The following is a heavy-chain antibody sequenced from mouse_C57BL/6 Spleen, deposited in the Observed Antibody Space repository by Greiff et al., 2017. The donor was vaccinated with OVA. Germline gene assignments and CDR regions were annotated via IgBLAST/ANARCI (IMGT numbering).Heavy chain of an antibody. CDR3: ARNYYGSSWDAMDY. CDR2: IWSGGST. D-gene: IGHD1-1*01. V-gene: IGHV2-2*01. CDR1: GFSLTSYG. J-gene: IGHJ4*01. Sequence: QVQLQQSGPGLVQPSQSLSITCTVSGFSLTSYGVHWVRQSPGKGLEWLGVIWSGGSTDYNAAFISRLSISKDNSKCQVFFKMNSLQADDTAIYYCARNYYGSSWDAMDYWGQGTSVTVSS.